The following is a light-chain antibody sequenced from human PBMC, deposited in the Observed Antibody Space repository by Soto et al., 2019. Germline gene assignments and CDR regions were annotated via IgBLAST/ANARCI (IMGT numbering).Light chain of an antibody. CDR1: QSVSSNY. Sequence: EIVLTQSPGTLSLSPGERATLSCRARQSVSSNYLAWYQQKPGQAPRLLIYGASSRATGIPDRFSGSGSGTDFTLTISRLEPEDFVVYYCQQYDSSPPGYTFGQGTKLEIK. CDR3: QQYDSSPPGYT. J-gene: IGKJ2*01. V-gene: IGKV3-20*01. CDR2: GAS.